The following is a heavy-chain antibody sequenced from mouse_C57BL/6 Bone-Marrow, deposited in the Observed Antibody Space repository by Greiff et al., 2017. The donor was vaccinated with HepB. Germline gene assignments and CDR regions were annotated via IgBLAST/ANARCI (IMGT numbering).Heavy chain of an antibody. D-gene: IGHD1-1*01. CDR2: IWWDDDK. CDR1: GFSLSTFGMG. J-gene: IGHJ3*01. V-gene: IGHV8-8*01. CDR3: ARIITTVVAKQLGFAY. Sequence: QVTLKESGPGILQPSQTLSLTCSFSGFSLSTFGMGVGWIRQPSGKGLEWLAHIWWDDDKYYNPALKSRLTISKDTSKNQVFLKIANVDTADTATYYCARIITTVVAKQLGFAYWGQGTLVTVSA.